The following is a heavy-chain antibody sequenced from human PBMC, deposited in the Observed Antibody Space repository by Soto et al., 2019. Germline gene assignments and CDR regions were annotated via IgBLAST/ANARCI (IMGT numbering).Heavy chain of an antibody. CDR2: ISGSGGST. J-gene: IGHJ4*02. CDR3: AKGIVVVPAAIDY. D-gene: IGHD2-2*01. CDR1: GFTFSSYA. Sequence: PGGSLRLSCAASGFTFSSYAMSWVRQAPGKGLEWVSAISGSGGSTYCADSVKGRFTISRDNSKNTLYLQMNSLRAEDTAVYYCAKGIVVVPAAIDYWGQGTLVTVSS. V-gene: IGHV3-23*01.